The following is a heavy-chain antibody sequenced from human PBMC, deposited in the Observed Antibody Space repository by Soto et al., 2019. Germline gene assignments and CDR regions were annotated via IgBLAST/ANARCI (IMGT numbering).Heavy chain of an antibody. CDR1: RSSVRSYA. J-gene: IGHJ4*02. Sequence: AGGSLRLSCAASRSSVRSYAMHWIRRAPGKGLEWVAVIWYDGVNKYYADSVKGRFTISRDNSSNTRYVHRNSLKAEDTAVCSCVRDPCMPSSGPLVWLHYWGPGTLVTVSS. V-gene: IGHV3-33*08. CDR3: VRDPCMPSSGPLVWLHY. CDR2: IWYDGVNK. D-gene: IGHD6-6*01.